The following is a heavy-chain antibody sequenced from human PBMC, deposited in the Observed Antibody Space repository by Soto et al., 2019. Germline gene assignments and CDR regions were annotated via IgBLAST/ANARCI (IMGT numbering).Heavy chain of an antibody. J-gene: IGHJ6*02. CDR2: ITGSGEST. V-gene: IGHV3-23*01. CDR3: AKEGGYSFGPGNYYGMDV. D-gene: IGHD5-18*01. CDR1: GFTFSNFA. Sequence: GGSLRLSCAASGFTFSNFAMSWVRQAPGKGLEWVSGITGSGESTYYADSVKGRFTISRDKPKTTLYLQMNSLSAEDTAMYYCAKEGGYSFGPGNYYGMDVWGQGTTVTVSS.